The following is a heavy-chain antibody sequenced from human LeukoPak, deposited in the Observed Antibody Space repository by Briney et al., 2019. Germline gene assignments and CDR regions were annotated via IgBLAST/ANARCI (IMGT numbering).Heavy chain of an antibody. J-gene: IGHJ6*02. D-gene: IGHD3-10*01. CDR2: ISRSSSTI. V-gene: IGHV3-48*04. Sequence: GGSLRLSCAASGFTFSSYSMNWVRQAPGKGLEWVSYISRSSSTIYYADSVKGRFTISRDNAKNSLYLQLNSLRAEDTAVYYCASGLGITMVRGVRPMDVWGQGTTVTVSS. CDR1: GFTFSSYS. CDR3: ASGLGITMVRGVRPMDV.